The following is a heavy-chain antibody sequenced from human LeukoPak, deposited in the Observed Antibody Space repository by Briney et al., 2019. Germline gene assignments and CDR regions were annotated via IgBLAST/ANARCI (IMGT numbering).Heavy chain of an antibody. CDR3: ARDPGFSYGLDY. D-gene: IGHD5-18*01. CDR2: IYSDGIT. CDR1: GFTVSDHY. V-gene: IGHV3-66*02. J-gene: IGHJ4*02. Sequence: GGSLRLSCAPSGFTVSDHYMSWVRQAPGKGLEWVSIIYSDGITHYADSVKGRFTISRDNSKNTVYLQMNSLRPEDTAIYYCARDPGFSYGLDYWGQGTLVTVSS.